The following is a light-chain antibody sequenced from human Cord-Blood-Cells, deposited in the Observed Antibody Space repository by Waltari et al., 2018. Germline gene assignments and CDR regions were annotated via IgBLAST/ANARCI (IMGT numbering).Light chain of an antibody. CDR3: LLSYSGAWV. CDR2: DTS. J-gene: IGLJ3*02. V-gene: IGLV7-46*01. CDR1: TGSVTSGHY. Sequence: QAVVTQEPSLTVSPGGTVTLTCASSTGSVTSGHYPDWFQQKPGHAPRTLIYDTSNKRSWTPARFSGSLLGGKAALTLSGAQPEDEAEYYCLLSYSGAWVFGGGTKLTVL.